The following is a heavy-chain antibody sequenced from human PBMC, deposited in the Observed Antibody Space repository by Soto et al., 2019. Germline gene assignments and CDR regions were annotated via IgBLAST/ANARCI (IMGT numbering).Heavy chain of an antibody. Sequence: QVQLVESGGGVVQPGRSLRLSCAASGFSFNSYGFHRVRQAPNKGLEWVAVIWSDGNNKYYADSVKGRFTISRDSSDNTLYLQMHSLSAEDTAVYYCAWIQVDTIMALDYWGQRSLVTVSS. J-gene: IGHJ4*02. V-gene: IGHV3-33*01. D-gene: IGHD5-18*01. CDR2: IWSDGNNK. CDR1: GFSFNSYG. CDR3: AWIQVDTIMALDY.